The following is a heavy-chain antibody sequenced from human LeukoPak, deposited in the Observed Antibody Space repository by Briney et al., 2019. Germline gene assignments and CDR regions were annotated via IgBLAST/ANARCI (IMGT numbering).Heavy chain of an antibody. CDR2: ISGSGGST. CDR3: AKDMSYGGDAFDI. Sequence: GGSLRLSCAASGFTFSSYAMSWVRQAPGKGLEWVSAISGSGGSTYYADSVKGRFTISRDNYKNTLYLQMNSLRAEDTAVYYCAKDMSYGGDAFDIWGQGTMVTFSS. V-gene: IGHV3-23*01. J-gene: IGHJ3*02. CDR1: GFTFSSYA. D-gene: IGHD1-26*01.